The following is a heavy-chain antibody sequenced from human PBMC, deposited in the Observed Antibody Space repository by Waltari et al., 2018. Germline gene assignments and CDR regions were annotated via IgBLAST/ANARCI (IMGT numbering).Heavy chain of an antibody. CDR2: RSYDGSNK. CDR3: ASRIAVAGTGDY. V-gene: IGHV3-30-3*01. D-gene: IGHD6-19*01. CDR1: GFTFSSYA. Sequence: QVQLVESGGGVVQPGRSLRLSCAASGFTFSSYAMHWVRQAPGKGLEWVAVRSYDGSNKYYADSVKGRFTISRDNSKNTLYLQMNSLRAEDTAVYYCASRIAVAGTGDYWGQGTLVTVSS. J-gene: IGHJ4*02.